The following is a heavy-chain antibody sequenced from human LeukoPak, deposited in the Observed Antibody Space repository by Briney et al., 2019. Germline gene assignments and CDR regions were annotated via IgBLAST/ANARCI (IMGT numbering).Heavy chain of an antibody. V-gene: IGHV1-2*02. CDR2: INPNSGGT. Sequence: GASVKVSCKASGYTFTSYGISWVRQAPGQGLEWMRWINPNSGGTNYAQKFQGRVTMTRDTSISTAYMELSRLRSDDTAVYYCARDSRPNKQWLVPEDYFDYWGQGTLVTVSS. CDR1: GYTFTSYG. D-gene: IGHD6-19*01. J-gene: IGHJ4*02. CDR3: ARDSRPNKQWLVPEDYFDY.